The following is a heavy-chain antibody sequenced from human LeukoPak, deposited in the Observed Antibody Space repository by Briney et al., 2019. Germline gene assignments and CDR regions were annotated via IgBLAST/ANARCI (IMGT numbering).Heavy chain of an antibody. J-gene: IGHJ4*02. V-gene: IGHV3-11*04. CDR2: IGRSGTTI. Sequence: GGSLRLSCAASGFTFSDYYMSWIRQVPGKGLEWVSYIGRSGTTIHYADSVKGRFTISRDNAKNSLYLQMNSLRAEDTAVYYCARGLRYFDWLLGPNFDYWGQGTLVTVSS. CDR1: GFTFSDYY. CDR3: ARGLRYFDWLLGPNFDY. D-gene: IGHD3-9*01.